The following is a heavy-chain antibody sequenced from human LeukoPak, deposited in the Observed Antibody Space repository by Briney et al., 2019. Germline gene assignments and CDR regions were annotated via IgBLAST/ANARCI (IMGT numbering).Heavy chain of an antibody. J-gene: IGHJ6*03. D-gene: IGHD5-12*01. CDR1: GYTFTSYD. CDR2: MNPNSGNT. CDR3: AKTYYSGYALSYYYYMDV. V-gene: IGHV1-8*03. Sequence: ASVKVSCKASGYTFTSYDINWVRQATGQGLEWMGWMNPNSGNTGYAQKFQGRVTITRNTSISTAYMELSSLRAEDTAVYYCAKTYYSGYALSYYYYMDVWGKGTTVTISS.